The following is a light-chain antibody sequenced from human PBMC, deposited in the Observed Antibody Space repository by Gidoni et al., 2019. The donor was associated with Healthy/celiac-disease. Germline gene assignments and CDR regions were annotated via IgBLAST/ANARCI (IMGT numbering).Light chain of an antibody. CDR3: QQYYSTPYT. Sequence: IVLPPSFDSLAVSRGERATINCKSSNSVLYSSNNKKYLAWYQQKPGQPPKLLIYWASTRESGVPDRFSGSGSGTDFTLTISSLQAEDVAVYYCQQYYSTPYTFGQGTKLEIK. V-gene: IGKV4-1*01. CDR1: NSVLYSSNNKKY. CDR2: WAS. J-gene: IGKJ2*01.